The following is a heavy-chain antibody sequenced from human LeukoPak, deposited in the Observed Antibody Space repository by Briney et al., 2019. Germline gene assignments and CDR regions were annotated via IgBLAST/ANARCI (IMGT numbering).Heavy chain of an antibody. CDR1: GGSFSGYY. CDR3: ARGGGGMRIYGKNWFDP. D-gene: IGHD3-16*01. J-gene: IGHJ5*02. V-gene: IGHV4-34*01. Sequence: SETLSLTCAVYGGSFSGYYWSWIRQPPGKGLEWIGEINHSGSTNNNPSLKSRVTISVDTSKNQFSLKLSSVTAADTAAYYCARGGGGMRIYGKNWFDPWGQGTLVTVSS. CDR2: INHSGST.